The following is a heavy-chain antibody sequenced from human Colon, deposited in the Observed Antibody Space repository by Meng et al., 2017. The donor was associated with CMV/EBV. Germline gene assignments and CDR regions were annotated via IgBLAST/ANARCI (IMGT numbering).Heavy chain of an antibody. CDR3: ARVESRYCRSTSCYDYYYYGMDV. J-gene: IGHJ6*02. Sequence: GGSLRLSCAASGFTFSDYYMNWVRQAPGEGLEWVSSISSSSTIYYAESLKGRFTISRGNAKNSLYLLMNSLRADDTAVYYCARVESRYCRSTSCYDYYYYGMDVWGQGTTVTVSS. D-gene: IGHD2-2*01. CDR1: GFTFSDYY. CDR2: ISSSSTI. V-gene: IGHV3-69-1*02.